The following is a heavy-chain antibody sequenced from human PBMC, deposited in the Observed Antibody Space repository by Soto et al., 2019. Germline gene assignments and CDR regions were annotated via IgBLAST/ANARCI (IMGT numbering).Heavy chain of an antibody. CDR2: INAGNGNT. D-gene: IGHD1-1*01. CDR1: GDTFTSYA. CDR3: ARNAVGTYHFDY. J-gene: IGHJ4*02. V-gene: IGHV1-3*01. Sequence: ASVKVSCKSSGDTFTSYAMHCVRQAPGQRLEWMGWINAGNGNTRYSQKFQGRVTITRDTSASTAYMELSSLRSEDTAVYYCARNAVGTYHFDYWGQGTLVTVSS.